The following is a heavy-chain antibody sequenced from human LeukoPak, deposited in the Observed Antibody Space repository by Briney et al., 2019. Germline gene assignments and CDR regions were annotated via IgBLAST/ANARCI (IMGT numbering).Heavy chain of an antibody. D-gene: IGHD3-10*01. CDR1: GFTFGSCW. V-gene: IGHV3-73*01. CDR2: IRSKANSYAT. CDR3: TRHEDYYGSADFDY. J-gene: IGHJ4*02. Sequence: GGSLRLSCAASGFTFGSCWMNWVRQTPGKGLEWVGRIRSKANSYATAYAASVKGRFTISRDDSKNTAYLQMNSLKTEDTAVYYCTRHEDYYGSADFDYWGQGTLVTVSS.